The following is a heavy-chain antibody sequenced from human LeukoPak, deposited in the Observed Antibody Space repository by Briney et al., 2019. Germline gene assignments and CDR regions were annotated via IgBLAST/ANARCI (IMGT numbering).Heavy chain of an antibody. J-gene: IGHJ4*02. CDR3: ARDKWTGTPRYFDY. D-gene: IGHD1-7*01. CDR1: GYTFTSYA. V-gene: IGHV1-3*03. CDR2: INAGDGNT. Sequence: ASGKVSCKASGYTFTSYAMHWVRQAPRQRLEWMGWINAGDGNTKYSQEFQGRVTITRDTSASTAYMELSSLRSEDMAVYYCARDKWTGTPRYFDYWGQGTLVTVSS.